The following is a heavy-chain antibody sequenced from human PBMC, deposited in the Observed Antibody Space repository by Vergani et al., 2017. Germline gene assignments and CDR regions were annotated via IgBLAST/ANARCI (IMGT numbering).Heavy chain of an antibody. Sequence: QVQLQQWGAGLLKPSETLSLTCAVYGGSFSGYYWSWIRQPPGKGLEWIGEINHSGSTNYNPSLKSRVTISVDTSKNQFSLKLSSVTAADTAVYYCARGYSYGSYYYYYYMDVWGKGTTVTVSS. D-gene: IGHD5-18*01. V-gene: IGHV4-34*01. CDR2: INHSGST. CDR1: GGSFSGYY. CDR3: ARGYSYGSYYYYYYMDV. J-gene: IGHJ6*03.